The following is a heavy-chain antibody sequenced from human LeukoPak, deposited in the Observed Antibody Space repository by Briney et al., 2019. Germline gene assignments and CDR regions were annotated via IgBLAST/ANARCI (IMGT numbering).Heavy chain of an antibody. V-gene: IGHV3-9*03. CDR1: GFTFDDYA. CDR3: AKGSDYYDSSGYYSFDY. J-gene: IGHJ4*02. Sequence: GRSLRLSCAASGFTFDDYAVHWVRQAPGKGLEWVSGISWNSGSIGYADSVKGRFTISRDNAKNSLYLQMNSLRAEDMALYYCAKGSDYYDSSGYYSFDYWGQGTLVTVSS. CDR2: ISWNSGSI. D-gene: IGHD3-22*01.